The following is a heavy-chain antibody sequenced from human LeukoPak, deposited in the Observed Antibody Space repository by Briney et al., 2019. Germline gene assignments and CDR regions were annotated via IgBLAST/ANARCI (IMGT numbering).Heavy chain of an antibody. D-gene: IGHD3-10*01. CDR3: ARRRTYYYGSGSYYNPPSNFDY. CDR1: GGSFSGSY. Sequence: KPSETLSLTCAVYGGSFSGSYWGWIRQPPGKGLEWIGEINHRGSTNYNPSLKSRVTMSVDTSKNQFCLKLSSVTAADTAVYYCARRRTYYYGSGSYYNPPSNFDYWGQGTLVTVSS. J-gene: IGHJ4*02. CDR2: INHRGST. V-gene: IGHV4-34*01.